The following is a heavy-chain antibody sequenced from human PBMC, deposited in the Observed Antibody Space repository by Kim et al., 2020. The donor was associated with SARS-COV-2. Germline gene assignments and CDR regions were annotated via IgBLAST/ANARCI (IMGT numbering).Heavy chain of an antibody. CDR3: AKVYGDPVSAFGY. Sequence: GGSLRLSCAASGFTFSSYGMHWVRQAPGKGLEWVAVISYDGSNKYYADSVKGRFTISRDNSKNTLYLQMNSLRAEDTAVYYCAKVYGDPVSAFGYWGQGTLVTVSS. J-gene: IGHJ4*02. D-gene: IGHD4-17*01. CDR2: ISYDGSNK. V-gene: IGHV3-30*18. CDR1: GFTFSSYG.